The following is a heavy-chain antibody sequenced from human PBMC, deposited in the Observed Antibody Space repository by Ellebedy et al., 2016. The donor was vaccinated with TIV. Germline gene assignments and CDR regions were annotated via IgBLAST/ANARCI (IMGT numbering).Heavy chain of an antibody. CDR1: GFTFSSSA. J-gene: IGHJ4*02. CDR3: ARDLLRGQLTFDY. D-gene: IGHD5-18*01. V-gene: IGHV3-30*16. Sequence: GESLKISCAASGFTFSSSAMHSVLHAPGKGLEWVAVITDDGQSIYYADALKGRFTISRDNSKTTLFLQMNSLRAEDTAVYYCARDLLRGQLTFDYWGQGPLVTVSS. CDR2: ITDDGQSI.